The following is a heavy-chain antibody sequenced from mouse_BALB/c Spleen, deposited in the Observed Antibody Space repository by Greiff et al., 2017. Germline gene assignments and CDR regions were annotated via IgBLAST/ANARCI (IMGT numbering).Heavy chain of an antibody. Sequence: EVKLVESGGGLVQPGGSRKLSCAASGFTFSSFGMHWVRQAPEKGLEWVAYISSGSSTIYYADTVKGRFTISRDNPKNTLFLQMTSLRSEDTAMYYCARHYGSSYGFAYWGQGTLVTVSA. D-gene: IGHD1-1*01. J-gene: IGHJ3*01. CDR2: ISSGSSTI. V-gene: IGHV5-17*02. CDR1: GFTFSSFG. CDR3: ARHYGSSYGFAY.